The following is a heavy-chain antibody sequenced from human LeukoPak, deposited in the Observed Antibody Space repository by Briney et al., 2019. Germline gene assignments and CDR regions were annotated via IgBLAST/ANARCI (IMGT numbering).Heavy chain of an antibody. J-gene: IGHJ4*02. D-gene: IGHD1-14*01. CDR2: ISYIEST. CDR3: ARDRKAGLFDY. V-gene: IGHV4-59*01. Sequence: PADTLSLTCNVSGHSISSDYWSWIRQPPAKGLEWMGYISYIESTNYSPSLKSRVTISVDTSKNQFSLKLSSVTAADTAVYYCARDRKAGLFDYWGQGTLVTVSS. CDR1: GHSISSDY.